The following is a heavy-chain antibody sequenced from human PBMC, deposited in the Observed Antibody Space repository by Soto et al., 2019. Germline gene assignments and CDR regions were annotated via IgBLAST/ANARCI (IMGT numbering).Heavy chain of an antibody. CDR1: GFTFSSYE. CDR3: ARGGDAFDI. J-gene: IGHJ3*02. CDR2: ISSSGSTI. V-gene: IGHV3-48*03. Sequence: GXSQSLSCAASGFTFSSYEMNWVRQAPGKGLEWVSYISSSGSTIYYADSVKGRFTISRDNAKNSLYLQMNSLRAEDTAVYYCARGGDAFDIWGQGTRVTVSS.